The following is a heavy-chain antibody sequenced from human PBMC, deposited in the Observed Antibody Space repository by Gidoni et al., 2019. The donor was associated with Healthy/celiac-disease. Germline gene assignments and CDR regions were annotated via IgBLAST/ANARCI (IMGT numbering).Heavy chain of an antibody. CDR2: ISSSGSTI. J-gene: IGHJ4*02. V-gene: IGHV3-11*01. D-gene: IGHD2-15*01. CDR3: ARDHGYCSGGSCYSWDYFDY. Sequence: QVQLVESGGGLVKPGGSLRLSCSASGFTFSDYYITWIRPAPGKGLEWVSYISSSGSTIYYADSVKGRFTISRDNAKNSLYLQMNSLRAEDTAVYYCARDHGYCSGGSCYSWDYFDYWGQGTLVTVSS. CDR1: GFTFSDYY.